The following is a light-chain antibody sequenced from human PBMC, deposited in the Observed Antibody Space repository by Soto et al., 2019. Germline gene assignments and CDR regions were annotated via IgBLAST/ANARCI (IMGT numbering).Light chain of an antibody. J-gene: IGKJ1*01. V-gene: IGKV1-5*03. CDR3: QQYNRYRD. CDR1: QTISSW. Sequence: DIPMTQAPVTLSSSLSYIGTSTFRASQTISSWLAWYQQKPGRAPKLLISKASSLESGVPSRFSGSGFGTEFTLTISSLQPDDFATCYCQQYNRYRDFGQGTKVEIK. CDR2: KAS.